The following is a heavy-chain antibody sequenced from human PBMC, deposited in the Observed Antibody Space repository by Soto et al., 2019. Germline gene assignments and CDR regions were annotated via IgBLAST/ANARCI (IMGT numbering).Heavy chain of an antibody. J-gene: IGHJ4*02. V-gene: IGHV1-46*01. CDR2: FNPTSGST. CDR1: GYTFINYY. CDR3: ARHLAAGDY. Sequence: QVQLVQSGAEVKKPGASVKLSCKASGYTFINYYIHWVRQAPGQGLEWMGIFNPTSGSTNYAQKFQGRVTLTMDTSTRTVYMELSSLRFDDTVVYYCARHLAAGDYWGQGTLVTVSS. D-gene: IGHD6-13*01.